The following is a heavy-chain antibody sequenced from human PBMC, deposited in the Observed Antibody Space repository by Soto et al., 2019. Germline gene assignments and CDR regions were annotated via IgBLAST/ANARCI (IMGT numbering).Heavy chain of an antibody. V-gene: IGHV1-69*02. J-gene: IGHJ4*02. CDR1: GGTFSSYT. CDR2: IIPILGIA. Sequence: QVQLVQSGAEVKKPGSSVTVSCKASGGTFSSYTISWVRQAPGQGLEWMGRIIPILGIANYAQKFQGRVTITADKSTSTAYMELSSLRSEDTAVYYCARGRIAVAGGDYWGQGTLVTVSS. D-gene: IGHD6-19*01. CDR3: ARGRIAVAGGDY.